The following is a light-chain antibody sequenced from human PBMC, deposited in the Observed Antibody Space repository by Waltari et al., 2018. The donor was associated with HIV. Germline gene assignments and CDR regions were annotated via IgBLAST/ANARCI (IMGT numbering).Light chain of an antibody. Sequence: QSALTQPASVSGSPGQSITISCTGTSSDVGGYHYVSWYQQHPGKAPKLMIYDINKRPSGVSNRFSGSKSGHTASLTISGVQAEDEADYYCCSHAGSTTLVFGGGTKLTVL. V-gene: IGLV2-23*02. J-gene: IGLJ2*01. CDR1: SSDVGGYHY. CDR3: CSHAGSTTLV. CDR2: DIN.